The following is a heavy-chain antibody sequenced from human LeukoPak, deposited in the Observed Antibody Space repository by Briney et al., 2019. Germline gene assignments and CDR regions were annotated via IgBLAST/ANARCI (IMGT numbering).Heavy chain of an antibody. J-gene: IGHJ3*01. V-gene: IGHV3-74*01. Sequence: GGSLRLSCEASGFSLSVSWMHWVRQAPGKGLMWVSQSKYDGSTKSYAASVRGRFTTSRDNAKNTLYLHMDSLRAEDTAVYYCARSDYFHNWGQGTMVVVSA. D-gene: IGHD3-10*01. CDR1: GFSLSVSW. CDR2: SKYDGSTK. CDR3: ARSDYFHN.